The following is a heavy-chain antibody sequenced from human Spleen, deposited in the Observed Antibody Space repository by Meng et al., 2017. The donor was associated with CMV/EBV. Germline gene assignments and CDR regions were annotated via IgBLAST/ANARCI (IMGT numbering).Heavy chain of an antibody. V-gene: IGHV1-2*02. CDR1: RYTFKGYY. CDR3: AREGWCNSGSCYSLDY. Sequence: ASVKVSCKTSRYTFKGYYIHWVRQAPGQGLEWMGWINPNIGDTDYAQKFQGRVTMTRDTSISTAYMEVYNLKSDDTAVYYCAREGWCNSGSCYSLDYWGQGTLVTVSS. D-gene: IGHD2-2*02. J-gene: IGHJ4*02. CDR2: INPNIGDT.